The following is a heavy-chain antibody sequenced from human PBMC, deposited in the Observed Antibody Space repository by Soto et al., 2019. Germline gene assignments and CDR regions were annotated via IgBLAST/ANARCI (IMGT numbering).Heavy chain of an antibody. Sequence: GGSLRLSCAASGFSFSSSWMHWVRQGPGKGLVWVSRISTDGSSIAYADSVKGRFTISRDSAKNTLYLQMNSLRAEDTAVYYCARDCHVAGNHYFDYWGQGTLVTVSS. D-gene: IGHD6-19*01. CDR1: GFSFSSSW. V-gene: IGHV3-74*01. CDR2: ISTDGSSI. CDR3: ARDCHVAGNHYFDY. J-gene: IGHJ4*02.